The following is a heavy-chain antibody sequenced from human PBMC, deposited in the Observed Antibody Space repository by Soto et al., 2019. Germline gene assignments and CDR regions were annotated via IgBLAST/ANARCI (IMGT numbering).Heavy chain of an antibody. V-gene: IGHV4-34*01. Sequence: SETLSLTCAVYGGSFSGYYWSWIRQPPGKGLEWIGEINHSGSTNYNPSLKSRVTISVDTSKNQFSLKLSSVTAADTAVYYCARGGSSSWRIRNNWFDPWGQGTLVTVSS. CDR1: GGSFSGYY. J-gene: IGHJ5*02. D-gene: IGHD6-13*01. CDR2: INHSGST. CDR3: ARGGSSSWRIRNNWFDP.